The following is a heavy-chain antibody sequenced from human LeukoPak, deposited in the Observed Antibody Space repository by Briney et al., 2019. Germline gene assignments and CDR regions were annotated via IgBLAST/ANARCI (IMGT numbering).Heavy chain of an antibody. CDR3: ARGYSYGRGAFDI. J-gene: IGHJ3*02. Sequence: GRSLRLSCAASGFTFSSYAMHWVRQAPGKGLEWVAVISYDGSNKYYADPVKGRFTISRDNSKNTLYLQMNSLRAEDTAVYYCARGYSYGRGAFDIWGQGTMVTVSS. V-gene: IGHV3-30*04. CDR1: GFTFSSYA. CDR2: ISYDGSNK. D-gene: IGHD5-18*01.